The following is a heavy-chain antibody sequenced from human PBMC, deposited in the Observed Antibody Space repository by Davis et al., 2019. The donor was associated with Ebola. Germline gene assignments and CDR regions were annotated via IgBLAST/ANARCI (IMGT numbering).Heavy chain of an antibody. Sequence: GESLKISCAASGFTFDDYAMHWVRQAPGKGLEWVSLISGDGGSTYYADSVKGRFTISRDNSKNSLYLQMNSLRTEDTALYYCAKDAYCSSTSCYSRDAFDIWGQGTMVTVSS. CDR2: ISGDGGST. V-gene: IGHV3-43*02. D-gene: IGHD2-2*02. CDR1: GFTFDDYA. CDR3: AKDAYCSSTSCYSRDAFDI. J-gene: IGHJ3*02.